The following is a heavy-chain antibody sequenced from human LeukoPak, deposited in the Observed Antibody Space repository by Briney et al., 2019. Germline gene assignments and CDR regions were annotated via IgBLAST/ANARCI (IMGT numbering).Heavy chain of an antibody. D-gene: IGHD4/OR15-4a*01. Sequence: ASVKVSCKASGYTFTSNNIDWVRQAPGQGLEWMGWMNPNNGNTGYARKFQGRVTMTRDIPITTAYMELSGLGSEDTAVYYCARAVTNYNPLDVWGKGTSVTVSS. CDR3: ARAVTNYNPLDV. CDR1: GYTFTSNN. J-gene: IGHJ6*04. CDR2: MNPNNGNT. V-gene: IGHV1-8*01.